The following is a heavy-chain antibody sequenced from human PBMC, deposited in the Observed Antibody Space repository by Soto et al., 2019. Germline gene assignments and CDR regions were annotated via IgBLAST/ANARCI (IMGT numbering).Heavy chain of an antibody. D-gene: IGHD2-2*01. J-gene: IGHJ2*01. Sequence: QVQLQESGPGLMKPSETLSLTCTVSGDSISSYYWSWIRQPPGKGLEWIGYIHYTGNTNHNPSLKSRVTISVDTSKNQFSLKLSAVTAADTAVYYCARDRTSVNWYFDLWGRGTLVSVSS. CDR3: ARDRTSVNWYFDL. V-gene: IGHV4-59*01. CDR2: IHYTGNT. CDR1: GDSISSYY.